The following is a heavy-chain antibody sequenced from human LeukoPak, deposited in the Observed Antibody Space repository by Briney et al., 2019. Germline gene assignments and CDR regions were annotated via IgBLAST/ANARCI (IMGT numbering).Heavy chain of an antibody. D-gene: IGHD3-22*01. J-gene: IGHJ4*02. Sequence: ASVKVSSKPSRYTFTDYYIHWVQHAPGKGLEWMGRVDPEDGESTYAEKFQGRVTITADTSTDTAYMELSSLRSEDRAVYYCATPRLIGIAYWGQGTLVTVSS. CDR3: ATPRLIGIAY. CDR1: RYTFTDYY. CDR2: VDPEDGES. V-gene: IGHV1-69-2*01.